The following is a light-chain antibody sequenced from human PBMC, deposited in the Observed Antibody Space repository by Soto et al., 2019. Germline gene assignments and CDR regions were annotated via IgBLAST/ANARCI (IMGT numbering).Light chain of an antibody. V-gene: IGKV1-39*01. CDR1: QSINIY. J-gene: IGKJ2*01. Sequence: IQMTQSPSSLSASVGDSVTVTCRASQSINIYLNWYQQKPGKAPTLLIYGASSLQSGVPSRFTGGGSRTDFTPTINSLQPEDFGPYYRQPNYRSPYNFGQGTKLEIK. CDR2: GAS. CDR3: QPNYRSPYN.